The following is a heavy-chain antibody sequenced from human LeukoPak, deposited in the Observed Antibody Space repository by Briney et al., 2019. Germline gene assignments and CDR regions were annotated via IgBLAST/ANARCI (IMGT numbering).Heavy chain of an antibody. CDR3: ARGDYLGWFDP. J-gene: IGHJ5*02. D-gene: IGHD4-17*01. CDR1: GGSISSSSYY. CDR2: IYYSGST. Sequence: PSETLSLTCTVSGGSISSSSYYWGWIRQPPGKGLEWIGSIYYSGSTYYNPSLKSRVTISVDTSKNQFSLKLSSVTAADTAVYYCARGDYLGWFDPWGQGTLVTVSS. V-gene: IGHV4-39*01.